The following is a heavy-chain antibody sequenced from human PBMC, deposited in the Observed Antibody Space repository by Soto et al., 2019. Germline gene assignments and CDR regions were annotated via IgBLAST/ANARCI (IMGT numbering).Heavy chain of an antibody. CDR3: ARVVYDYVWGSYRYGYFDY. Sequence: SETLSLTCTVSGGSISSGGYYWIWIRQHPGKGLEWIGYIYYSGSTYYNPSLKSRVTISVDTSKNQFSLKLSSVTAADTAVYYCARVVYDYVWGSYRYGYFDYWGQGTLVTVSS. J-gene: IGHJ4*02. V-gene: IGHV4-31*03. CDR2: IYYSGST. D-gene: IGHD3-16*02. CDR1: GGSISSGGYY.